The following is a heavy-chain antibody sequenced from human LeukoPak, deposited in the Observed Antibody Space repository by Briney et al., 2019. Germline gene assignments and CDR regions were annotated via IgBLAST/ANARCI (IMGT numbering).Heavy chain of an antibody. CDR3: ARDLSLKYSSSWYWFDP. J-gene: IGHJ5*02. Sequence: PSETLSLTCTVSGGSISSYYWGWIRQPAGKGLGWIGRIYTSGSTNYNPSLKSRVTMSVDTSKNQFSLKLSSVTAADTAVYYCARDLSLKYSSSWYWFDPWGQGTLVTVSS. D-gene: IGHD6-13*01. CDR2: IYTSGST. V-gene: IGHV4-4*07. CDR1: GGSISSYY.